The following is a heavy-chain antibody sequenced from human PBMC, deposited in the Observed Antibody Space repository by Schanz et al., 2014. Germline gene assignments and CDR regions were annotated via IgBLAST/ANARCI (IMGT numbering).Heavy chain of an antibody. Sequence: EEKRGETGGGLVQPGGSLRLSCAASGLTFSTYAMTWVRQAPWQGLDLVSSLPSCGPNTYYADSVKGRFTLSRDNSKNTLYLQMNSLIVEDTAVYYCAKEGTVVSGSPRDYWGRGTLVTVSS. CDR1: GLTFSTYA. D-gene: IGHD3-10*01. J-gene: IGHJ4*02. V-gene: IGHV3-23*04. CDR3: AKEGTVVSGSPRDY. CDR2: LPSCGPNT.